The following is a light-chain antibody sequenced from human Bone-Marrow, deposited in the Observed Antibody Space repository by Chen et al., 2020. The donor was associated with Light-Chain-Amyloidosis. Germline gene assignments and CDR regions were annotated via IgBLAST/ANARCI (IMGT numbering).Light chain of an antibody. Sequence: SHVLTQPSSVSVAPGQTDTIACGGNNIGSTSVHWYQQTPGQAPLLVVYDDSDRPSGIPERLSGSNSGNTATLTISRVEAGDEADYYCQVWDRSSDRPVFGGGTKLTVL. CDR3: QVWDRSSDRPV. CDR1: NIGSTS. V-gene: IGLV3-21*02. J-gene: IGLJ3*02. CDR2: DDS.